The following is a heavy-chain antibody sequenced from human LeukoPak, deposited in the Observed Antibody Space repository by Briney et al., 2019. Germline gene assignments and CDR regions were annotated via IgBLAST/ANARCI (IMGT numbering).Heavy chain of an antibody. CDR3: ARRDYDILTGYQTLFDY. Sequence: PSETLSLTCTVSGGSISSGDYYWSWIRQPPGKGLEWIGYIYYSGSTYYNPSLKSRVTISVDTFENQFSLKLTSVTAADTAVYYCARRDYDILTGYQTLFDYWGQGTLVTVSS. CDR1: GGSISSGDYY. CDR2: IYYSGST. V-gene: IGHV4-30-4*01. J-gene: IGHJ4*02. D-gene: IGHD3-9*01.